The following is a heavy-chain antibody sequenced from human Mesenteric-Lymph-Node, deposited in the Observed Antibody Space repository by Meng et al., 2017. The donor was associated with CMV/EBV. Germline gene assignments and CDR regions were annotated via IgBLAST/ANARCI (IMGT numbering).Heavy chain of an antibody. CDR3: ARIGYSSASLDY. CDR2: INQDGGAK. V-gene: IGHV3-7*01. CDR1: GFTFSKYW. J-gene: IGHJ4*02. D-gene: IGHD5-18*01. Sequence: GGSLRLSCAASGFTFSKYWMTWVRQAPGKGLEWVANINQDGGAKYYLDSVKGRFTISKDNPKNSLFLQMDNLRAEDTAMYFCARIGYSSASLDYWGRGTLVTVSS.